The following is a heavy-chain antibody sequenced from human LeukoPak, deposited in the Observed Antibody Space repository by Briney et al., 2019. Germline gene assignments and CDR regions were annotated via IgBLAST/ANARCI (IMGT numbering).Heavy chain of an antibody. CDR2: NFYTGST. CDR1: GGPVYIRDYY. V-gene: IGHV4-39*07. CDR3: AMLFDS. Sequence: SETLSLTCTVSGGPVYIRDYYWAWVPQPPGKGPEWIGDNFYTGSTNYKPSLKSRVSISIDTSKNHFSLKLTSVTVADRAVYYCAMLFDSWGQGTLVTVSS. J-gene: IGHJ4*02.